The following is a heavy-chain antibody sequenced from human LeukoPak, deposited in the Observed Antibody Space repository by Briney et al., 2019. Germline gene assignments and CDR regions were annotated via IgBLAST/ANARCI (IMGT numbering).Heavy chain of an antibody. CDR2: INHSGGT. J-gene: IGHJ4*02. D-gene: IGHD3-10*01. Sequence: SETLSLTCAVYGGSFSDYYWSWIRQPPGKGLEWIGEINHSGGTNYNPSLKSRVTISVDTSKNQFSLKLSSVTAADTAVYYCARESPLWFGEYYTDYWGQETLVTVSS. V-gene: IGHV4-34*01. CDR1: GGSFSDYY. CDR3: ARESPLWFGEYYTDY.